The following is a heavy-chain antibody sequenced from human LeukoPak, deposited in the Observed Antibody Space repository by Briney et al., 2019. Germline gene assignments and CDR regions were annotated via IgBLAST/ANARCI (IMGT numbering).Heavy chain of an antibody. Sequence: GGSLRLPCTASGFTFSSYSMNWVRQAPGKGLEWVSSISSSSSYIYYADSMKGRFTISRDNARNSLYLQMNSLRAEDTALYYCAQGLYGAAYWGQGTLVTVSS. D-gene: IGHD4-17*01. J-gene: IGHJ4*02. CDR2: ISSSSSYI. V-gene: IGHV3-21*01. CDR3: AQGLYGAAY. CDR1: GFTFSSYS.